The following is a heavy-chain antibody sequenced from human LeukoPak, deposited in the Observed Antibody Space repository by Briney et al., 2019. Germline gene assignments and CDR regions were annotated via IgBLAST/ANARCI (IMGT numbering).Heavy chain of an antibody. J-gene: IGHJ4*02. CDR2: ISSSSSYI. CDR3: ARDAPDGYNPYFDY. CDR1: GFTFSSYS. D-gene: IGHD5-24*01. Sequence: GGSLRLSCAASGFTFSSYSMNWVRQAPGKGLEWVSSISSSSSYIYYADSVKGRFTISRDNAKNSLYLQMNSLRAEDTAVYYCARDAPDGYNPYFDYWGQGTLVTVSS. V-gene: IGHV3-21*01.